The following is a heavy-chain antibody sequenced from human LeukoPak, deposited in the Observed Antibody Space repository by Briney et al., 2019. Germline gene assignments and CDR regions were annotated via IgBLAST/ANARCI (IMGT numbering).Heavy chain of an antibody. D-gene: IGHD1-26*01. V-gene: IGHV3-23*01. CDR2: ISGSDGST. J-gene: IGHJ4*02. CDR3: AKGRSGTYSPTWDY. CDR1: GFTFDDYA. Sequence: GRSLRLSCAASGFTFDDYAMHWVRQAPGKGLEWVSGISGSDGSTYYADSVKGRFTISRDNSKNTLYLQMNSLRAEDTAVYYCAKGRSGTYSPTWDYWGQGTLVTVSS.